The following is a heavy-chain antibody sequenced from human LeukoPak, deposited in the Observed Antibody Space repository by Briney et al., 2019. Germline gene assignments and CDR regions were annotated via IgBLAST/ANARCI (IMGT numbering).Heavy chain of an antibody. D-gene: IGHD1-26*01. Sequence: PGESLKISCKGSGYSFTTYWIGWVRQMPGKGLEYMGIINPSDSDTRYSPSFQGQVTISADKSISTAYLQWSSLKASDTAMYYCASPRVGATAFDIWGQGTMVTVSS. CDR3: ASPRVGATAFDI. J-gene: IGHJ3*02. V-gene: IGHV5-51*01. CDR1: GYSFTTYW. CDR2: INPSDSDT.